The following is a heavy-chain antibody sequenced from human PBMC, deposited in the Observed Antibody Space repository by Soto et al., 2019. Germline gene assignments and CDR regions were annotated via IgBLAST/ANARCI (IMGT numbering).Heavy chain of an antibody. Sequence: PSETLSLTCTVSGGSISNYYWSWVRQPPGKGLECIGYIYYSGSTNYNPSLKSRITISVDTSKNQFSLKLSSVTAADTAVYYCARDQEVLVGATSGAFDIWGQGTMVTVSS. V-gene: IGHV4-59*12. D-gene: IGHD1-26*01. J-gene: IGHJ3*02. CDR1: GGSISNYY. CDR2: IYYSGST. CDR3: ARDQEVLVGATSGAFDI.